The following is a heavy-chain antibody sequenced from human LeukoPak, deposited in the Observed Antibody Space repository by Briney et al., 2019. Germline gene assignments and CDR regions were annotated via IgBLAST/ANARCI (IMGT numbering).Heavy chain of an antibody. D-gene: IGHD3-3*01. Sequence: GSLRLSCAASGFTFSSSWMNWVRQSPGKGLEWVANIKEDGTEKYYVDSVKGRFTIFRDNAKNSLYLQMNSLRAEDTAVYYCARPHNNWRWYFDLWGRGTLVTVSS. V-gene: IGHV3-7*03. CDR1: GFTFSSSW. J-gene: IGHJ2*01. CDR3: ARPHNNWRWYFDL. CDR2: IKEDGTEK.